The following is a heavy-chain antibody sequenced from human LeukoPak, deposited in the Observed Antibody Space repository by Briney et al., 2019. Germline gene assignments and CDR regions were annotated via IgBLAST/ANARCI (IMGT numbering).Heavy chain of an antibody. CDR1: GYTFTSYG. CDR2: ISAYNGNT. J-gene: IGHJ3*02. D-gene: IGHD3-10*01. Sequence: ASVKVSCKASGYTFTSYGISWVRQAPGQGLEWMGWISAYNGNTNYAQKLQGRVTMTTDTSTSTAYMELRSLRSDDTAVYYCARDLITMVRAAANDAFDIWGQGTMVTVSS. CDR3: ARDLITMVRAAANDAFDI. V-gene: IGHV1-18*01.